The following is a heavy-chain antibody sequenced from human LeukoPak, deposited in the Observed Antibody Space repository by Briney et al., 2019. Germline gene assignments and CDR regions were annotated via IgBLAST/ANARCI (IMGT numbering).Heavy chain of an antibody. J-gene: IGHJ4*02. V-gene: IGHV3-23*01. CDR1: GFTFSSYG. Sequence: GGSLRLSCAASGFTFSSYGLSWVRQAPGKGLEWVSTISGSAYNSYYADSVKGRFTISRDNSANTLYLQMDNLRAEDTALYYCAKHSGSYFIYYIDSWGQGALVTVSS. D-gene: IGHD1-26*01. CDR3: AKHSGSYFIYYIDS. CDR2: ISGSAYNS.